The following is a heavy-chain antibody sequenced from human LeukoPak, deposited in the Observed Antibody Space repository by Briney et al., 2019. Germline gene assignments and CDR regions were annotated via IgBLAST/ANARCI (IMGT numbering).Heavy chain of an antibody. V-gene: IGHV4-30-4*01. Sequence: SETLSLTCTVSGGSISSGNYYWTWIRQPPGKGLEWIGYIYYSGSAYYNPSLKSRVTISVDTSRNQFSLKLNSVTAADTAMYYCARDFKGMTTIDYWGQGTLVTVSS. CDR2: IYYSGSA. CDR3: ARDFKGMTTIDY. J-gene: IGHJ4*02. CDR1: GGSISSGNYY. D-gene: IGHD1-1*01.